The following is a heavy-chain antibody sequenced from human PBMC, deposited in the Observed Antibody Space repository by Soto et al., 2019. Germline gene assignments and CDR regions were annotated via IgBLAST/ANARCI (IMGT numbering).Heavy chain of an antibody. CDR2: INPNSGGT. CDR1: GYTFTDYY. Sequence: ASVKVSCKASGYTFTDYYMHWVRQAPGQGLEWMGWINPNSGGTNYAQRFQGRVTMTRDTSISTAYMELSRLRSDDTAVYYCARKLELRGCYYYYYDIDVWGQGTTVTVSS. CDR3: ARKLELRGCYYYYYDIDV. V-gene: IGHV1-2*02. D-gene: IGHD1-7*01. J-gene: IGHJ6*02.